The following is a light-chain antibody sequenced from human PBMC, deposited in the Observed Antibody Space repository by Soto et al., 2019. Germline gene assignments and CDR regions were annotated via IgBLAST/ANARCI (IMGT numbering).Light chain of an antibody. CDR3: QQRSNWPPPT. CDR2: DAS. CDR1: QSVSSY. V-gene: IGKV3-11*01. J-gene: IGKJ2*01. Sequence: EIVLTQSPVTLSLSPGERATLSCRASQSVSSYLAWYQQKPGQAPRLLIYDASNRATGIPARFSGSGSGTDFTLTISSLEPEDFAVYYCQQRSNWPPPTFGQGTKLEIK.